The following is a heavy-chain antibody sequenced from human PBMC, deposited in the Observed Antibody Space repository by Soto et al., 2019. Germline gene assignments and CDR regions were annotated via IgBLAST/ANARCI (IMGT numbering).Heavy chain of an antibody. Sequence: PSETLSLPCPVSGCSIRSYYWSWIRQPPGKGLEWIGYIYYSGSTNYNPSLKSRVTISVDTSKNQFSLKLSSVTAADTAVYYCARASSRNWFEPWGQGTLVSVSS. V-gene: IGHV4-59*01. CDR3: ARASSRNWFEP. D-gene: IGHD6-25*01. J-gene: IGHJ5*02. CDR1: GCSIRSYY. CDR2: IYYSGST.